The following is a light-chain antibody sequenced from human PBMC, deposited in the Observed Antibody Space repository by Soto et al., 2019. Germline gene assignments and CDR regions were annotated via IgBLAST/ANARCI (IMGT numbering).Light chain of an antibody. CDR1: SSNIGSNY. J-gene: IGLJ2*01. CDR3: AAWDDSLSAHVV. Sequence: QSVLTQPPSASGTPGQRVTISCSGSSSNIGSNYVYWYQQLPGTAPKLRIYRNNQRPSGVPDRFSGSKSGTSASLAISGLRSEDEVDYYCAAWDDSLSAHVVFGGGTKVTVL. CDR2: RNN. V-gene: IGLV1-47*01.